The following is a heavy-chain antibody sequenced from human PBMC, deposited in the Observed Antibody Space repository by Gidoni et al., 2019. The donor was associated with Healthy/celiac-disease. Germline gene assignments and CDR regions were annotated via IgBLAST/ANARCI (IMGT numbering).Heavy chain of an antibody. CDR3: ARGRPLFGVVIINGMDV. Sequence: QVQLVQSGAEVKKPGASVKVSCKSSGYTFTGSDMHWVRQAPGQGLEWMGWINPNSGGTNYAKKFQGRVTMTRDTSISTAYMELSRLRSDDTAVYYCARGRPLFGVVIINGMDVWGQGTTVTVSS. D-gene: IGHD3-3*01. CDR1: GYTFTGSD. CDR2: INPNSGGT. V-gene: IGHV1-2*02. J-gene: IGHJ6*02.